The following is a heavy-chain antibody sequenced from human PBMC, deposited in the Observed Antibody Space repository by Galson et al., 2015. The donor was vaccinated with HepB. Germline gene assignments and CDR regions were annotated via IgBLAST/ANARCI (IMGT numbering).Heavy chain of an antibody. CDR1: GFTFSDCV. D-gene: IGHD2-15*01. V-gene: IGHV3-64*01. Sequence: SLRLSCAASGFTFSDCVMHWVRQAPGKGLEYVSAISSNGDSTYYANSVKGRFTISRDNSKNTLYLQMGSLRADDMAVYYCAKDRRVGSCSRGSCYSVLDNWGQGTLVTVSS. CDR3: AKDRRVGSCSRGSCYSVLDN. J-gene: IGHJ4*02. CDR2: ISSNGDST.